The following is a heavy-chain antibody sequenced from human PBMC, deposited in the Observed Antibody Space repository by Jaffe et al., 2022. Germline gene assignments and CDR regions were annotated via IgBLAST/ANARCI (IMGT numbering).Heavy chain of an antibody. D-gene: IGHD6-19*01. V-gene: IGHV4-61*02. CDR3: ARDREVAVAGLQRYFDL. J-gene: IGHJ2*01. CDR2: IYTSGST. CDR1: GGSISSGSYY. Sequence: QVQLQESGPGLVKPSQTLSLTCTVSGGSISSGSYYWSWIRQPAGKGLEWIGRIYTSGSTNYNPSLKSRVTISVDTSKNQFSLKLSSVTAADTAVYYCARDREVAVAGLQRYFDLWGRGTLVTVSS.